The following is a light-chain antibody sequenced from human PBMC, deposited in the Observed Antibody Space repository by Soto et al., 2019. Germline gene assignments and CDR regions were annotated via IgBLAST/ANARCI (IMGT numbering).Light chain of an antibody. J-gene: IGLJ2*01. Sequence: QSVLTQPPSASATPGQRITISCFGSSSNIGSNYGYWYQQLPGTAPKLLISRDDERPPGVPDRFSGSKSGTSASLAISGVRSEDEADYFCAAWDDSLRAPVFGGGTKLTVL. CDR3: AAWDDSLRAPV. CDR2: RDD. V-gene: IGLV1-47*01. CDR1: SSNIGSNY.